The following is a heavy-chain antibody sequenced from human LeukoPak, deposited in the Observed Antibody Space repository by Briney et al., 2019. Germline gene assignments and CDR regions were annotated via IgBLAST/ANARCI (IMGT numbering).Heavy chain of an antibody. D-gene: IGHD3-3*01. J-gene: IGHJ4*02. CDR1: GFTFSSYG. Sequence: GGSLRLSCAASGFTFSSYGMHWVRQAPGKGLEWVAVIWYDGSNKYYADSVKGRFTISRDNSKNTLYLQMNSLRAEDTAVYYCARDTMRFLGWNLDYWGQGTLVTVSS. V-gene: IGHV3-33*01. CDR2: IWYDGSNK. CDR3: ARDTMRFLGWNLDY.